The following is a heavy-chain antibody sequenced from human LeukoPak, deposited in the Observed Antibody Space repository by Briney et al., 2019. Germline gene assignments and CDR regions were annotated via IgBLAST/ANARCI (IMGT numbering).Heavy chain of an antibody. CDR1: GYTFTGYY. Sequence: ASVKVSCKASGYTFTGYYMHWVRQAPGQGLEWMGWINPNSGGTNYAQKFQGRVTMTGDTSISTAYMELSRLRSDDTAVYYCARGYYDKFGLDYWGQGTLVTVSS. CDR2: INPNSGGT. CDR3: ARGYYDKFGLDY. J-gene: IGHJ4*02. D-gene: IGHD3-3*01. V-gene: IGHV1-2*02.